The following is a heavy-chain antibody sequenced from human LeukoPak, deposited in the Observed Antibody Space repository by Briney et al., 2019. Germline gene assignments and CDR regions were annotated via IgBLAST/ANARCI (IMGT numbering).Heavy chain of an antibody. CDR2: ISGSGGST. Sequence: GGSLRLSCAASGFTFSSYAMSWVRQAPGKGLEWVSAISGSGGSTYYADSVKGRFTISRDNAKNSLYLQMNSLRAEDTALYYCATSRGGYSYGYYFDYWGQGTLVTVSS. CDR1: GFTFSSYA. CDR3: ATSRGGYSYGYYFDY. D-gene: IGHD5-18*01. V-gene: IGHV3-23*01. J-gene: IGHJ4*02.